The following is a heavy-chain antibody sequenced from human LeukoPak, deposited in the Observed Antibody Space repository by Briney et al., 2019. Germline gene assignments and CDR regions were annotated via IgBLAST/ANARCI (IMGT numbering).Heavy chain of an antibody. V-gene: IGHV1-46*01. CDR2: INPSGGST. J-gene: IGHJ6*02. Sequence: ASVKVSCKASGYTFTSYYMHWVRQAPGQGLEWMGIINPSGGSTSYAQKFQGRVTMTRDTSTSTVYMELSSLRSEDTAVYYCAWFIAAAGLHHYYYGMDVWGQGTTVTVSS. D-gene: IGHD6-13*01. CDR1: GYTFTSYY. CDR3: AWFIAAAGLHHYYYGMDV.